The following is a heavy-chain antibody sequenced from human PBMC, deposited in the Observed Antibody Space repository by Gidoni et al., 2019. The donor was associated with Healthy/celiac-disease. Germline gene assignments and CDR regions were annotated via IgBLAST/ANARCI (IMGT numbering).Heavy chain of an antibody. CDR3: ARVGFFGDYGGPHVFDY. Sequence: QVQLVQSGAEVKKPGASVTVSCKASGYTFTSYYMHWVRQAPGQGLEWMGIINPSGGSTSYAQKFQGRVTMTRDTSTSTVYMELSSLRSEDTAVYYCARVGFFGDYGGPHVFDYWGQGTLVTVSS. D-gene: IGHD4-17*01. J-gene: IGHJ4*02. CDR1: GYTFTSYY. CDR2: INPSGGST. V-gene: IGHV1-46*01.